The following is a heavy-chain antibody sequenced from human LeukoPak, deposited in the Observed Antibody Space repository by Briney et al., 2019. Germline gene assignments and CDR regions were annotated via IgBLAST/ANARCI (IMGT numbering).Heavy chain of an antibody. CDR3: ARDRRSAIRMDV. CDR2: IYSGGST. Sequence: QAGGSLRLSCAASGFTVSSNYMSWVRQAPGKGLEWVSVIYSGGSTYYADSVKGRFTISRDNAKNSLYLQMNSLRAEDTAVYYCARDRRSAIRMDVWGQGTTVTVSS. J-gene: IGHJ6*02. V-gene: IGHV3-66*01. D-gene: IGHD3-9*01. CDR1: GFTVSSNY.